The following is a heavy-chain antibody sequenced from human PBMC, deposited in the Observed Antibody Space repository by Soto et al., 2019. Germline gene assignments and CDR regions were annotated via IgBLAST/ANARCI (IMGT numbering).Heavy chain of an antibody. J-gene: IGHJ5*02. Sequence: QVQLQESGPGLVKPSGTLSLTCTVSGDSISGHYWIWIRQSPGKGLEWIGYIFYTGSTNYNPSLKSRVTISVDTSKNQFALKLSSVTAADTAVYYCARDSSRDNWFDPWGQGTLVTVSS. CDR2: IFYTGST. CDR3: ARDSSRDNWFDP. D-gene: IGHD2-15*01. V-gene: IGHV4-59*11. CDR1: GDSISGHY.